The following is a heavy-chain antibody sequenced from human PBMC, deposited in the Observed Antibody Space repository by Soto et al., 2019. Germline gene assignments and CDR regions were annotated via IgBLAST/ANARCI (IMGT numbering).Heavy chain of an antibody. Sequence: SETLSLTCTVSGGSISSSSYYWGWIRQPPGKGLEWIGSIYYSGSTYYNPSLKSRVTISVDTSKNQFSLKLSSVTAADTAVYYCARSGLRRQYNWFDPWGQGTLVTVSS. V-gene: IGHV4-39*01. CDR1: GGSISSSSYY. D-gene: IGHD1-26*01. CDR3: ARSGLRRQYNWFDP. CDR2: IYYSGST. J-gene: IGHJ5*02.